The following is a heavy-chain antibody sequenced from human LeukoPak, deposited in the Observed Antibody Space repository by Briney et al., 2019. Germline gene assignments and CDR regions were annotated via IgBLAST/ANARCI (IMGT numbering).Heavy chain of an antibody. J-gene: IGHJ2*01. V-gene: IGHV4-39*07. CDR2: IYYSGST. CDR1: GGSISSSSYY. D-gene: IGHD6-6*01. Sequence: SETLSLTCTVSGGSISSSSYYWGWIRQPPGKGLEWIGSIYYSGSTYYNPSLKSRVTISVDTSKNQFSLKLSSVTAADTAVYYCARDFWVELVLNLWYFDLWGRGTLVTVSS. CDR3: ARDFWVELVLNLWYFDL.